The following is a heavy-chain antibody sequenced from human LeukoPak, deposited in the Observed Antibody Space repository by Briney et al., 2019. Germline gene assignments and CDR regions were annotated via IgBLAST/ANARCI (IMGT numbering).Heavy chain of an antibody. CDR1: GFTFSSYS. V-gene: IGHV3-21*01. D-gene: IGHD4-17*01. CDR2: ISSSSSYI. Sequence: GGSLRLSCAASGFTFSSYSMNWVRQAPGKGLEWVSSISSSSSYIYYADSVKGRFTISRDNAKNSLYLQMNSLRAEDTAVYYCAREDYGDYEYWFDPWGQGTLVTVSS. J-gene: IGHJ5*02. CDR3: AREDYGDYEYWFDP.